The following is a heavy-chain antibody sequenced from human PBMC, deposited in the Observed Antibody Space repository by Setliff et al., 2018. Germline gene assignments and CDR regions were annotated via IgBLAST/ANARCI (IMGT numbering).Heavy chain of an antibody. CDR3: VRAPRSLPRPLDY. Sequence: GESLKISCAASGFTFGTYSMNWVRQAPGKGLEWVSYISSRSDIIYYADSVKGRFTISRDNAKNSLYLRLNSLRAEDTAVYYCVRAPRSLPRPLDYWGQGTLVTVSS. V-gene: IGHV3-48*01. J-gene: IGHJ4*02. CDR2: ISSRSDII. CDR1: GFTFGTYS. D-gene: IGHD1-1*01.